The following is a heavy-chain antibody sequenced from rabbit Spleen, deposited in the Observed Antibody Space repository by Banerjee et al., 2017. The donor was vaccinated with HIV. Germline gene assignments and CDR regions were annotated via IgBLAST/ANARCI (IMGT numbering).Heavy chain of an antibody. J-gene: IGHJ4*01. CDR1: GVPFRDKDV. Sequence: QEQLEASGGGLVKPEGSLTLTCKASGVPFRDKDVMCWVRQAPGKGLEWITCINIATGKSVYASWVSGRFIMSRTSSTTVTLQMTSLTAADTATYFCARDLVTAIGWNFDLWGQGTLVTVS. CDR3: ARDLVTAIGWNFDL. V-gene: IGHV1S45*01. D-gene: IGHD7-1*01. CDR2: INIATGKS.